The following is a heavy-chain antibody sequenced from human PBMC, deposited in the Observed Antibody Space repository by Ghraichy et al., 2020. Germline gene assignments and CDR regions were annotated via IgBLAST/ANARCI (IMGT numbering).Heavy chain of an antibody. V-gene: IGHV4-34*01. CDR2: INHSGST. Sequence: SETLSLTCAVYGGSFSDYYWSWIRQPPGKGLEWIGEINHSGSTNYNPSVKSRVTISVDTSKNQFSLKLSSVTAADTAVYYCARGGGDSGYYYDYWGQGTLVTVSS. CDR1: GGSFSDYY. CDR3: ARGGGDSGYYYDY. D-gene: IGHD3-3*01. J-gene: IGHJ4*02.